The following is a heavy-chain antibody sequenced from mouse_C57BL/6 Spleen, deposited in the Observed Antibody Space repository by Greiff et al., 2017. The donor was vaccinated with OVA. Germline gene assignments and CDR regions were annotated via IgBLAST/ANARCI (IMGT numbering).Heavy chain of an antibody. V-gene: IGHV1-69*01. CDR1: GYTFTSYW. J-gene: IGHJ4*01. D-gene: IGHD2-5*01. CDR2: IDPSDSYT. Sequence: QVQLKQSGAELVMPGASVKLSCKASGYTFTSYWMHWVKQRPGQGLEWIGEIDPSDSYTNYNQKFKGKSTLTVDKSSSTAYMQLSSLTSEDSAVYYCARTPYSNLYAMDYWGQGTSVTVSS. CDR3: ARTPYSNLYAMDY.